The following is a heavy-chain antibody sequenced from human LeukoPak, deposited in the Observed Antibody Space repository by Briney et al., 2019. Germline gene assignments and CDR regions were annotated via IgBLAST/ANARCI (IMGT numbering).Heavy chain of an antibody. Sequence: PGGPLRLSCAVSGLTFDDYSMHWVRQPPGKGLEWVSLISGDSATTDYADSVKGRFTISRDNRKNSLYLQMSSLRIEDTALYYCAKDGYYDSSGYSWGQGTLVTVSS. CDR2: ISGDSATT. CDR1: GLTFDDYS. CDR3: AKDGYYDSSGYS. J-gene: IGHJ4*02. V-gene: IGHV3-43*02. D-gene: IGHD3-22*01.